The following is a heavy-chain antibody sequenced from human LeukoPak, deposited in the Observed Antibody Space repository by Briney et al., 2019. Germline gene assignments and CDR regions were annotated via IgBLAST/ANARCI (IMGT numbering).Heavy chain of an antibody. CDR2: IRYDGSNK. CDR1: GFTFSSYG. D-gene: IGHD3-10*01. CDR3: AKDLLVGWGSESYLGCFDY. Sequence: GGSLRLSCAASGFTFSSYGMHWVRQAPGKGLEWVAFIRYDGSNKYYADSVKGRFTISRDNSKNTLYLQMNSLRAEDTAVYYCAKDLLVGWGSESYLGCFDYWGQGTLVTVSS. J-gene: IGHJ4*02. V-gene: IGHV3-30*02.